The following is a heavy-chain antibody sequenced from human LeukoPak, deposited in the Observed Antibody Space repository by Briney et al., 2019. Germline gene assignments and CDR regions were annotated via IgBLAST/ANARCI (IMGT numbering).Heavy chain of an antibody. J-gene: IGHJ5*02. CDR1: GDSVSSSGYY. D-gene: IGHD2-2*03. V-gene: IGHV4-39*07. CDR2: VYYSARA. CDR3: AVMDIALIRGLS. Sequence: SETLSLTCTVSGDSVSSSGYYWGWVRQPPGKGLEWIGSVYYSARAYFNSPLKSRVTVSLDTSKNQFSLDLSSVAPDDTAVYYCAVMDIALIRGLSWGRGTLVIVSS.